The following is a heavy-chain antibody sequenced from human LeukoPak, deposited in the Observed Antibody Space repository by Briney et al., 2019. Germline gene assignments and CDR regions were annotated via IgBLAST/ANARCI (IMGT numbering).Heavy chain of an antibody. CDR2: INPNSGGT. Sequence: GASVKVSCKASGYTFTGYYMHWVRQAPGQGLEWMGRINPNSGGTNYAQKFQGRVTMTRDTSISTAYMELSRLRSDDTAVYYCARGGDTAMVMVSPKFDYWGQGTLVTVSS. D-gene: IGHD5-18*01. V-gene: IGHV1-2*06. J-gene: IGHJ4*02. CDR3: ARGGDTAMVMVSPKFDY. CDR1: GYTFTGYY.